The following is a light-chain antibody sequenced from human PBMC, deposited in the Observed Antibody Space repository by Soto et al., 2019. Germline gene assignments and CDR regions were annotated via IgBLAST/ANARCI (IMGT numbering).Light chain of an antibody. CDR2: DVS. CDR1: SSDVGGYSY. J-gene: IGLJ1*01. Sequence: QSVLTQPRSVSGSPGQSVTISCTGTSSDVGGYSYVSWFQQHPGKAPKLMIYDVSKRPSGVPDRFSGSKSGNTASLTISGPQAEDEADYYCCSFAGSYTLYVFGTGTKVTVL. CDR3: CSFAGSYTLYV. V-gene: IGLV2-11*01.